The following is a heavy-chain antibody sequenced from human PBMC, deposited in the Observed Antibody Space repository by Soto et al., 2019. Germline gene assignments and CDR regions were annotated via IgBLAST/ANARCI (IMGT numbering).Heavy chain of an antibody. CDR1: GGSISSSSYY. D-gene: IGHD4-4*01. CDR2: IYYSGST. J-gene: IGHJ5*02. V-gene: IGHV4-39*01. CDR3: ARLARTTGVRGGWFDP. Sequence: SETLSLTCTVSGGSISSSSYYWGWIRQPPGKGLEWIGSIYYSGSTYYNPSLKSRVTISVDTSKNQFSLKLSSVTAADTAVYYCARLARTTGVRGGWFDPWGQGTLVTVSS.